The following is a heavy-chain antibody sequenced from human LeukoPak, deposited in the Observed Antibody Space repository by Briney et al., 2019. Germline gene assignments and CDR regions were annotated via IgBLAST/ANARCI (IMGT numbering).Heavy chain of an antibody. V-gene: IGHV4-59*01. Sequence: SETLSLTCTVSGGSISSYYWSWIRQPPGKGLEWIGYIYYSGSTNYNPSLKSRVTISVDTSKNQFSLKLSSVTAADTAVYYCARDPGYYDSSGYLLPGNWFDPWGQGTLVTVSS. J-gene: IGHJ5*02. CDR3: ARDPGYYDSSGYLLPGNWFDP. CDR2: IYYSGST. CDR1: GGSISSYY. D-gene: IGHD3-22*01.